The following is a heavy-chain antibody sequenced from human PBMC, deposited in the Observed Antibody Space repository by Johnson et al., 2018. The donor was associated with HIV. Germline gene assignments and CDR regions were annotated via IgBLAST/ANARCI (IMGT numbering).Heavy chain of an antibody. Sequence: QVLLVESGGGLVQPGGSLRLSCAASGFTVSSNYMSWIRQAPGKGLEWVSYISSTGSTIYYADSVKGRFTISRDNAKNSLYLQMNTLRVEDTAVYYCARVIAVAGTYDGFDIWGQGTMVSVSS. CDR1: GFTVSSNY. D-gene: IGHD6-19*01. J-gene: IGHJ3*02. CDR3: ARVIAVAGTYDGFDI. V-gene: IGHV3-11*04. CDR2: ISSTGSTI.